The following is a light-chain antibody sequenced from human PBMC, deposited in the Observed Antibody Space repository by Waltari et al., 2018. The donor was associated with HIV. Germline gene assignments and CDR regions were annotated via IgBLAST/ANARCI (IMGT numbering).Light chain of an antibody. CDR2: GAS. V-gene: IGKV3-15*01. Sequence: EIVLTQSPAPLPVSPGERATPAYRASQSVSSNLAWYQQKPGQAPRLRIYGASTRATGIPARFSGSGSGTEFTLTISSLQSEDFAVYYWQQYNNWWTFGQGTKVEIK. CDR1: QSVSSN. CDR3: QQYNNWWT. J-gene: IGKJ1*01.